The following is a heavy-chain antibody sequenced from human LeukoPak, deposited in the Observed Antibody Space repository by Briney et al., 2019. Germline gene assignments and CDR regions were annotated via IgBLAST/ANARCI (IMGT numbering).Heavy chain of an antibody. J-gene: IGHJ6*03. Sequence: GGSLRLSCAASGFTFSSYSMNWVRQAPGRGLEWVSSISSSSSYIYYADSVEGRFTISRDNAKNSLYLQMNSLRAEDTAFYYCVRLVVIDFYYYYMDVWGQGTTVTVSS. D-gene: IGHD3-16*02. CDR2: ISSSSSYI. CDR3: VRLVVIDFYYYYMDV. V-gene: IGHV3-21*04. CDR1: GFTFSSYS.